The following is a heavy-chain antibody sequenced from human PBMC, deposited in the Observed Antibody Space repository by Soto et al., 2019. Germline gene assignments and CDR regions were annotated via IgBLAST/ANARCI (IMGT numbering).Heavy chain of an antibody. V-gene: IGHV4-30-4*01. CDR2: VWHSGSA. CDR1: GGSINSDESY. D-gene: IGHD2-15*01. CDR3: ARRFCSEGDY. Sequence: SETLSLTCTVSGGSINSDESYWSWIRQTPGGGLEWIGYVWHSGSAYYNPSLAGRVSLSVDASKKQFSLRLRSVTAADTAVYFCARRFCSEGDYWGQGTVVTVSS. J-gene: IGHJ4*02.